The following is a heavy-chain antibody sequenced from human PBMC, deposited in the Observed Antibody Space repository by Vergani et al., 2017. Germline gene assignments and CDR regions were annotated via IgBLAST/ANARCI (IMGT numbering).Heavy chain of an antibody. D-gene: IGHD2-2*01. J-gene: IGHJ5*02. CDR2: IYYSGST. V-gene: IGHV4-61*10. CDR3: ARASIGVPAARFNNWFDP. Sequence: QVQLQESGPGLVKPSETLSLTCTVSGGSVSSGSYYWSWIRQPAGKGLEWIGYIYYSGSTNYNPSLKSRVTISVDTSKNQFSLKLSSVTAADTAVYYCARASIGVPAARFNNWFDPWGQGTLVTVSS. CDR1: GGSVSSGSYY.